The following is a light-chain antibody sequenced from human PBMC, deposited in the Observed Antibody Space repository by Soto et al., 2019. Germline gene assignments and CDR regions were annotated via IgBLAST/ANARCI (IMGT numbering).Light chain of an antibody. CDR3: QQYYSYPRVT. Sequence: AIRMTQSPSSLSASTGDRVTITCRASQGISSYLAWYQQKPGKAPKLLIYAASTSQSGVPSRFSGSGSGTDFTLTISSMQSEDFATYYCQQYYSYPRVTFGQGTRLESK. CDR1: QGISSY. J-gene: IGKJ5*01. CDR2: AAS. V-gene: IGKV1-8*01.